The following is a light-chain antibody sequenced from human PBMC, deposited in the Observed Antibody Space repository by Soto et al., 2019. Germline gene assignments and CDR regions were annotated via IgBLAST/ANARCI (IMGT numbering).Light chain of an antibody. J-gene: IGKJ1*01. Sequence: DIQMTQSPSSLSASVGDRVTITCRASQSISSYLNWYQQKPGKAPKLLIYAASSLQSGGPSRFSGSGSGTDFTLTISSLQPEDFATYYCQQSYSTPRTFGQGIKVEIK. V-gene: IGKV1-39*01. CDR2: AAS. CDR3: QQSYSTPRT. CDR1: QSISSY.